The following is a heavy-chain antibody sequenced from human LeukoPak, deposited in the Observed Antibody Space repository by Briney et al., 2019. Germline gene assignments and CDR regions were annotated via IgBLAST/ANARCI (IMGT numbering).Heavy chain of an antibody. V-gene: IGHV1-2*02. J-gene: IGHJ5*02. CDR3: ARVGSWYNNHNWFDP. D-gene: IGHD6-13*01. CDR2: INPNTGDT. Sequence: ASVKVSCKASGYTFTDYYLHWVRQAPGQGLEWMGWINPNTGDTNYAQKFQGRVTMTRDTSINTAYLEVSRLKSEDTAVYYCARVGSWYNNHNWFDPWGQGTLVTVSS. CDR1: GYTFTDYY.